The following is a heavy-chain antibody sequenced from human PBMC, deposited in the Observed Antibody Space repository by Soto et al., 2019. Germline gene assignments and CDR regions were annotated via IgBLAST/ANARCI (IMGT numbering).Heavy chain of an antibody. V-gene: IGHV3-30*18. J-gene: IGHJ5*02. Sequence: GGSLRLSCAASGFTFSSYGMHWVRQAPGKGLEWVAVISYDGSNKYYADSVKGRFTISRDNSKNTLYLQMNSLRAEDTAVYYCAKGARTGGITMVRGVMKGANWFDPWGQGTLVTVSS. D-gene: IGHD3-10*01. CDR3: AKGARTGGITMVRGVMKGANWFDP. CDR1: GFTFSSYG. CDR2: ISYDGSNK.